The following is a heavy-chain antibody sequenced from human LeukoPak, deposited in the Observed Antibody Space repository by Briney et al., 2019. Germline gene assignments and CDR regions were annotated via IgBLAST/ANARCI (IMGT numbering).Heavy chain of an antibody. V-gene: IGHV1-69*13. CDR1: GGTFSSYA. CDR3: ARDRGSYNWFDP. CDR2: IIPIFGTA. Sequence: SVKVSCKASGGTFSSYAISWVRQAPGQGLEWMGGIIPIFGTANYAQKFQGRVTITADESTSTAYMELSSLRSEDTAVYYCARDRGSYNWFDPWGQGTLVTVSS. D-gene: IGHD3-10*01. J-gene: IGHJ5*02.